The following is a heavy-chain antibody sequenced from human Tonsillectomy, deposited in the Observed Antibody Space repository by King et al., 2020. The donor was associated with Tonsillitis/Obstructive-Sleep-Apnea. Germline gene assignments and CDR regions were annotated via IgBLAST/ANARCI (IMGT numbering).Heavy chain of an antibody. CDR3: ARVLTNYYYYYMDV. Sequence: VQLQESGPGLVKPSETLSLTCTVSGGSVSSGSYYWSWIRQPPGKGLEWIGYIYYSGSTNYNPSLESRVTISVDTSKNQFSLKLTSVTAADTAVYYCARVLTNYYYYYMDVWGKGTTVTVSS. J-gene: IGHJ6*03. CDR1: GGSVSSGSYY. V-gene: IGHV4-61*01. CDR2: IYYSGST.